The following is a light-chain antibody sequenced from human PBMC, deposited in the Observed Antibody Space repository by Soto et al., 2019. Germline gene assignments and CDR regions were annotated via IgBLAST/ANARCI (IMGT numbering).Light chain of an antibody. CDR1: SSDVGGYNL. Sequence: QSVLTQPRSVSGSPGQSVTISCTGTSSDVGGYNLVSWYQQHPGKAPKLMIYDVSKRPSGVPDRFSGSKSDNTASLTISGLQAEDEADYYCYSYAGSYTFYVFGTGTKLTVL. CDR3: YSYAGSYTFYV. V-gene: IGLV2-11*01. CDR2: DVS. J-gene: IGLJ1*01.